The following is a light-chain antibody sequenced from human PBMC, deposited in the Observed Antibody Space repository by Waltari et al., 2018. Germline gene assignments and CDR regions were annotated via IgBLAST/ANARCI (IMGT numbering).Light chain of an antibody. CDR2: DKF. CDR1: SSNIGAAYD. J-gene: IGLJ1*01. V-gene: IGLV1-40*01. Sequence: QSVLTQPPSVSGAPGQTVTISCIGSSSNIGAAYDVHWYQQLPGTAPKLLIFDKFVRPSGVPDRFSASKSGTSASLAISGLQAEDEADYYCQAYDSLSALYVFGTGTKVSVL. CDR3: QAYDSLSALYV.